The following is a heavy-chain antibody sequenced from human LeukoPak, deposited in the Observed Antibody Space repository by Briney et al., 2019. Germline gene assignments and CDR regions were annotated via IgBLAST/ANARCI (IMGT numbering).Heavy chain of an antibody. D-gene: IGHD3-16*01. CDR1: GFTFSSHA. CDR3: ARGNSHAFDI. J-gene: IGHJ3*02. Sequence: GGSLRLSCSASGFTFSSHAMHWVRRTPGKGLEYVSGISSDGDSTYYADSVKGRFIISRENSKNTLYLQMSSLRPEDTAVYYCARGNSHAFDIWGQGTMVTVSS. CDR2: ISSDGDST. V-gene: IGHV3-64D*09.